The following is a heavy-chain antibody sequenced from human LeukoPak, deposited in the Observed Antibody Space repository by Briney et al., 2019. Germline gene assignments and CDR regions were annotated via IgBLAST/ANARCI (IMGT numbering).Heavy chain of an antibody. D-gene: IGHD6-6*01. V-gene: IGHV4-39*07. Sequence: SETLSLTCSVSGGSISGNNYYWGWIRQPPGVGLEWIGTIYYSGSTYYNPSLKSRVTISVDTSKNQFSLKLSSVTAADTAVYYCAREQLVGDYMDVWGKGTTVTVSS. J-gene: IGHJ6*03. CDR2: IYYSGST. CDR1: GGSISGNNYY. CDR3: AREQLVGDYMDV.